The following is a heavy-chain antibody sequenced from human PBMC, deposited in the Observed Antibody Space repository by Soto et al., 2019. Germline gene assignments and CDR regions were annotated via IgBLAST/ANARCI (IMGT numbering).Heavy chain of an antibody. V-gene: IGHV3-30*18. J-gene: IGHJ6*02. D-gene: IGHD1-26*01. CDR2: ISYDGSNK. CDR3: AKSLPWELPSYYYYYYGMDV. CDR1: GFTFSSYG. Sequence: PGGSLRLSCAASGFTFSSYGMHWVRQAPGKGLEWVAVISYDGSNKYYADSVKGRFTISRDNSKNTLYLQMNSLRAEDTAVYYCAKSLPWELPSYYYYYYGMDVWGQGTTVTVS.